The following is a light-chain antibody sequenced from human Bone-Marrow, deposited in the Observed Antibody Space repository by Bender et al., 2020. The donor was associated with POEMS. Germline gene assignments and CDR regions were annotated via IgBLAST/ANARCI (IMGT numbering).Light chain of an antibody. CDR1: SSDLGTYNY. CDR3: SSYTTSSTVV. CDR2: EAS. J-gene: IGLJ2*01. V-gene: IGLV2-14*01. Sequence: QSALTQPASVSGSPGQSITISCTGTSSDLGTYNYVSWYQQHPGKAPKLIISEASDRPSGVSNRFSGSKSGHTASLTISGLQTEDEAEYYCSSYTTSSTVVFGGGTKLTVL.